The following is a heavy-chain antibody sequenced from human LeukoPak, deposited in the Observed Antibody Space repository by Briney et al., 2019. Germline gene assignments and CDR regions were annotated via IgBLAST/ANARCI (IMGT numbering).Heavy chain of an antibody. CDR2: IYYSGST. CDR3: ARGPYYDFWSGHYYYYYMDV. CDR1: GASISSSSCY. V-gene: IGHV4-39*01. Sequence: MPSETLSLTCTVSGASISSSSCYWGWIRQPPGKGPEWIGSIYYSGSTYYNPSLKSRVTISVDTSKNQFSLELSSVAAADTAVYYCARGPYYDFWSGHYYYYYMDVWGKGTTVTVSS. J-gene: IGHJ6*03. D-gene: IGHD3-3*01.